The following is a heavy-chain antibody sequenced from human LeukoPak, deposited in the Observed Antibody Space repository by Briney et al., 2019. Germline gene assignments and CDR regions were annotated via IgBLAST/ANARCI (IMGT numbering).Heavy chain of an antibody. V-gene: IGHV3-30-3*01. Sequence: PGGSLRLSCSASGFTFSNYPMHWVRQAPGKGLEWVAVTSSDLNVKLYADSVKGRFTISRDNSRSTLYLQMNSLRPEDTAIYYCAREGYYGSGSPPSLYFDYWGQGTLVTVSS. CDR2: TSSDLNVK. CDR3: AREGYYGSGSPPSLYFDY. CDR1: GFTFSNYP. J-gene: IGHJ4*02. D-gene: IGHD3-10*01.